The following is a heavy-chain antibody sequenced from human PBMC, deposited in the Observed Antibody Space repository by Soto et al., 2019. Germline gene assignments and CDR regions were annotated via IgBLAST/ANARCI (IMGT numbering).Heavy chain of an antibody. J-gene: IGHJ3*02. CDR1: GGSISSYY. D-gene: IGHD3-22*01. Sequence: ETLSLTCTVSGGSISSYYWNWIRQPPGKGLKWIGYIYYSGSTNYNPSLKSRVTISVDTSKNQFSLKLSSVTAADTAVYYCARDWYYSDSTGYYHDVFDIWGQGTMVTVSS. CDR2: IYYSGST. V-gene: IGHV4-59*12. CDR3: ARDWYYSDSTGYYHDVFDI.